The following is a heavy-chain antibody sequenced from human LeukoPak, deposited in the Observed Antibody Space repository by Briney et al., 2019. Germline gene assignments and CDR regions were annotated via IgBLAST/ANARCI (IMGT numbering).Heavy chain of an antibody. CDR2: ISSDGTST. Sequence: GGSLRLSCAASGFTFRSYGMHWVRQAPGKGLVWVSRISSDGTSTTYADSVKGRFTISRDDAKNTLYLQLDGLRAEDTAIYYCASPGWSDALDMWGQGTRVTVSS. D-gene: IGHD2-15*01. V-gene: IGHV3-74*01. J-gene: IGHJ3*02. CDR1: GFTFRSYG. CDR3: ASPGWSDALDM.